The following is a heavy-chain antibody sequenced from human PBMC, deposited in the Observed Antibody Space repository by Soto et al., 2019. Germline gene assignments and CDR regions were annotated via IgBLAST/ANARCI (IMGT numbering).Heavy chain of an antibody. D-gene: IGHD3-10*02. Sequence: QVQLDESGPGLVQPSQTLSLSCTVSGISVRSGVYYWTWIRQHPGKALEWIGYIDNSGSTYYNPSLTGRVGISVDTSKNQFSLNLQSLTAADTAFYFCAGAVSDFDVRRYRTSYFDQWGQGILVTVSS. CDR2: IDNSGST. CDR1: GISVRSGVYY. CDR3: AGAVSDFDVRRYRTSYFDQ. V-gene: IGHV4-31*03. J-gene: IGHJ4*02.